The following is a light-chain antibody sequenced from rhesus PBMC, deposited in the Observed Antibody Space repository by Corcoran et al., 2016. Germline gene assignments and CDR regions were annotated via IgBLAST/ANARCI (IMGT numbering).Light chain of an antibody. J-gene: IGKJ3*01. V-gene: IGKV2-104*02. Sequence: DIVMTQTPLSLPVTPGEPASISFRSSQSLLDSEDGNPYLDWYLQKPGQSPQLLIYEVSNRASGVPERFRGSGSDTDVTLKSSGVEAEDVGVYYCMQALEFPFTFGPGTKLDIK. CDR2: EVS. CDR3: MQALEFPFT. CDR1: QSLLDSEDGNPY.